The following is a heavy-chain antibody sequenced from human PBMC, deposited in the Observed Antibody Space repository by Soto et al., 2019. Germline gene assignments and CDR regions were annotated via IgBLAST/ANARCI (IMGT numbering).Heavy chain of an antibody. Sequence: QVQLVESGGGVVQPGRSLRLSCAASGFTFSSYGMHWVRQAPGKGLERVAVISYDGSNKYYADSVKGRFTISRDNSKNTLYMQMNRLRDEDTAVYYCAKRQYCSGGSCYYYYYGMDVWGQGTTVTVAS. CDR1: GFTFSSYG. CDR3: AKRQYCSGGSCYYYYYGMDV. V-gene: IGHV3-30*18. J-gene: IGHJ6*02. CDR2: ISYDGSNK. D-gene: IGHD2-15*01.